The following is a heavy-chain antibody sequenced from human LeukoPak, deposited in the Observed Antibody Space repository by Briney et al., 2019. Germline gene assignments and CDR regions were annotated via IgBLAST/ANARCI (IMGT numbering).Heavy chain of an antibody. CDR3: ARAASGYCSSTSCYRRRYYYGMDV. CDR1: GGSISSSSYY. D-gene: IGHD2-2*02. CDR2: INHSGST. J-gene: IGHJ6*02. Sequence: SETLSLTCTVSGGSISSSSYYWSWIRQPPGKGLEWIGEINHSGSTNYNPSLKSRVTISVDTSKNQFSLKLSSVTAADTAVYYCARAASGYCSSTSCYRRRYYYGMDVWGQGTTVTVSS. V-gene: IGHV4-39*07.